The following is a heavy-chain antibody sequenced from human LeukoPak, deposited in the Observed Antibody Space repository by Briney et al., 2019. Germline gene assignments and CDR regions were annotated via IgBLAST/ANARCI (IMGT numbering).Heavy chain of an antibody. J-gene: IGHJ4*02. V-gene: IGHV3-48*01. CDR3: AKGSRSSRPYYFDY. Sequence: GGSLRLSCAASGFTFSSYSMNWVRQAPGKGLEWVSYISSSSSTIYYTDSVKGRFTISRDNAKNSLYLQMNSLRVEDTAVYYCAKGSRSSRPYYFDYWGQGTLVTVSS. D-gene: IGHD6-6*01. CDR2: ISSSSSTI. CDR1: GFTFSSYS.